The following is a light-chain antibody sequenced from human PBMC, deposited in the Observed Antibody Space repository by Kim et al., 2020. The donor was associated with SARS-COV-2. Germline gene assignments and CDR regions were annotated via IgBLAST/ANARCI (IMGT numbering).Light chain of an antibody. V-gene: IGKV3-20*01. Sequence: EIVLTQSPGTLSLSPGERATLSCRASQSVSSSYLVWYQQKPGQAPRLLIYGASSRATGIPDRFSDSGSGTDFTLTISRLEPEDFAVYYCQQYGSSPGITFGQGTRLEIK. CDR2: GAS. CDR3: QQYGSSPGIT. J-gene: IGKJ5*01. CDR1: QSVSSSY.